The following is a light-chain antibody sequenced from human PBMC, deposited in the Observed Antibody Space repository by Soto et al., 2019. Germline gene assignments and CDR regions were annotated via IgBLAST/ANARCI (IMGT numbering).Light chain of an antibody. CDR3: SSYTTSVTWV. CDR2: DVA. CDR1: SSDIGAYNY. Sequence: QSALTQPASVSGSPGQSITISCSGTSSDIGAYNYVSWYQQHPGKAPKLMIYDVATRPSGVSDRFSASKSGNTASLTISGLQADDEADYYCSSYTTSVTWVFGGGTKLTVL. J-gene: IGLJ3*02. V-gene: IGLV2-14*01.